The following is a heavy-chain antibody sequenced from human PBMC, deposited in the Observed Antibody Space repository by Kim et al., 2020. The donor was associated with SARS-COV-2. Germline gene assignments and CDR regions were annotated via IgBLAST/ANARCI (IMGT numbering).Heavy chain of an antibody. CDR1: GGSFSGYY. J-gene: IGHJ4*02. Sequence: SETLSLTCAVYGGSFSGYYWSWIRQPPGKGLEWIGDVNHSGSTNYNPSLKSRGTISVDKYKNHFSLKLSSVPAADTAADYCARGHGRYFDYWCQGTLVT. CDR2: VNHSGST. D-gene: IGHD1-26*01. CDR3: ARGHGRYFDY. V-gene: IGHV4-34*01.